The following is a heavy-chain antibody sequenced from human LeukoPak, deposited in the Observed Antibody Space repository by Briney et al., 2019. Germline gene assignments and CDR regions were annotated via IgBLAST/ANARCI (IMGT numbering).Heavy chain of an antibody. CDR1: GFTFDDYA. CDR3: ARDPSYYYGSGSKFDP. Sequence: PGRSLRLSCAASGFTFDDYAMHWVRQAPGKGLEWVSGISWNSGSIGYADSVKGRFTISRDNAKNSLYLQMNSLRAEDTAVYYCARDPSYYYGSGSKFDPWGQGTLVTVSS. CDR2: ISWNSGSI. V-gene: IGHV3-9*01. J-gene: IGHJ5*02. D-gene: IGHD3-10*01.